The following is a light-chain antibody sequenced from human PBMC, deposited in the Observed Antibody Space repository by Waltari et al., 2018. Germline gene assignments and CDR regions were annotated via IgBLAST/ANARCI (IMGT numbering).Light chain of an antibody. CDR3: QQYYDSPLT. V-gene: IGKV3-11*01. CDR1: HNISRY. J-gene: IGKJ4*01. CDR2: DAS. Sequence: EVVLTQSPATLSLSPGERATLSCRASHNISRYLGWYQQKPGQPPRPLIYDASNRATGVPDRVPGSGSGTDFTLTISSLQAEDVAIYYCQQYYDSPLTFGGGTKVEIK.